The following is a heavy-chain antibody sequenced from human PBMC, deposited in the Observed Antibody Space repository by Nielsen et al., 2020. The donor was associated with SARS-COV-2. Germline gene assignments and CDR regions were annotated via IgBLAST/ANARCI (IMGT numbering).Heavy chain of an antibody. D-gene: IGHD3/OR15-3a*01. CDR2: INPYSGGT. CDR1: GYTFTDYY. Sequence: ASVKVSCKASGYTFTDYYIHWVRQAPGQGLEWMGRINPYSGGTNYAQKFQGTVTMNRDASISTVYMDLTSDDTAVYYCARARATIFGLVMSYGMDVWGQGTTVAVSS. CDR3: ARARATIFGLVMSYGMDV. J-gene: IGHJ6*02. V-gene: IGHV1-2*06.